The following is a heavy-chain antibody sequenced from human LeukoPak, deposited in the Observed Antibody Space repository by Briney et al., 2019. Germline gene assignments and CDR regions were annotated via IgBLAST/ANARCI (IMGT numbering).Heavy chain of an antibody. V-gene: IGHV3-7*01. CDR3: ARDSYRALEY. CDR1: GFTFNNYW. D-gene: IGHD1-14*01. J-gene: IGHJ4*02. Sequence: GGSLRLSCAASGFTFNNYWMNWVRQAPGKGLEWVAHISQDGGEKYYADSVKGRFTISRDNTKNSLFLHAHSLRAEDTAVYYCARDSYRALEYWGQGALVTVSS. CDR2: ISQDGGEK.